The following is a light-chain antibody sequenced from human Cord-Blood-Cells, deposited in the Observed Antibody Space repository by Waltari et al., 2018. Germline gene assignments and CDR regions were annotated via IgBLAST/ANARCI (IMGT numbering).Light chain of an antibody. Sequence: PGQSVTISCTGTSSDVGGYNYVSWYQQHPGKAPKLMIYEVSKRPSGVPDRFSGSKSGNTASLTVSGLQAEDEADYYCSSYAGSNNYVVFGGGTKLTVL. CDR2: EVS. CDR1: SSDVGGYNY. V-gene: IGLV2-8*01. CDR3: SSYAGSNNYVV. J-gene: IGLJ2*01.